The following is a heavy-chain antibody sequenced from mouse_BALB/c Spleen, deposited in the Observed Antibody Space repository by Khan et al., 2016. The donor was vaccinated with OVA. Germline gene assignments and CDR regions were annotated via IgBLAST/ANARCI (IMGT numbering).Heavy chain of an antibody. CDR3: ARWGNSYFDY. Sequence: EVQLQESGPGLVKPSQSLSLTCTVTGYSITSDYAWNWIRQFPGNKLEWMGYISYSGSTSYNPSLKSRISITPDTSKNQFFLQLNSVTTEDTATYYCARWGNSYFDYWGQGTTLTVSA. CDR1: GYSITSDYA. V-gene: IGHV3-2*02. J-gene: IGHJ2*01. CDR2: ISYSGST.